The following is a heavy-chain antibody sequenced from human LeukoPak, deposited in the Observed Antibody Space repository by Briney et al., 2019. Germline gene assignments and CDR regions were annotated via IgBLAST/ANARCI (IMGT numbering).Heavy chain of an antibody. CDR1: GYSFTSYW. D-gene: IGHD4-23*01. V-gene: IGHV5-51*01. CDR3: ARKRPFGNPAAGFDY. CDR2: IYPGDSDT. J-gene: IGHJ4*02. Sequence: PGESLKISCKGSGYSFTSYWIGWVRQMPGKGLEWMGIIYPGDSDTRYSPSFQGQVTISADKSISTAYLQWSSLKASDTAMYYCARKRPFGNPAAGFDYWGQGTLVTVSS.